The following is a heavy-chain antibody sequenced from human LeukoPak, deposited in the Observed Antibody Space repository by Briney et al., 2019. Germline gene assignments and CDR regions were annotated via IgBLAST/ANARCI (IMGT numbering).Heavy chain of an antibody. CDR2: ISSSSSSPI. Sequence: GGSLRLSCAASGFTFSNYLMHWVRQAPGKGLEWVSYISSSSSSPIYYADSVKGRFTISRDNAKNSLYLQMNSLRDDDTAVYYCARDPGDYWGQGTLVTVSS. CDR3: ARDPGDY. V-gene: IGHV3-48*02. D-gene: IGHD3-10*01. J-gene: IGHJ4*02. CDR1: GFTFSNYL.